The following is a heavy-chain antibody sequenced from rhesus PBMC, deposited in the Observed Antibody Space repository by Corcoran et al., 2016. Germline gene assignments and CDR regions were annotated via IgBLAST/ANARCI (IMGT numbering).Heavy chain of an antibody. CDR1: GFTFSSYG. Sequence: EVQLVESGGGLVQPGGSLRLSCAASGFTFSSYGMHWVRQAPGKGRAWGAVIWYDGSKKYYADSVKDRFTISRDNSKNMLYLQMNNLRVEDMAVYYCVKGTGYSYTQYSIFDYWGQGVLVTVSS. J-gene: IGHJ4*01. D-gene: IGHD5-12*01. CDR3: VKGTGYSYTQYSIFDY. CDR2: IWYDGSKK. V-gene: IGHV3-54*02.